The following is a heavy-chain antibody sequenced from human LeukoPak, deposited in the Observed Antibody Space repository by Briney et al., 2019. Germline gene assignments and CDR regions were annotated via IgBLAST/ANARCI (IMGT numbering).Heavy chain of an antibody. CDR3: ARVGTFRGRVGAISDY. V-gene: IGHV7-4-1*02. CDR2: INTNTGNP. J-gene: IGHJ4*02. D-gene: IGHD1-26*01. Sequence: ASVKVSCKASGYTFTSYAMNWVRQAPGQGLEWMGWINTNTGNPTYAQGFTGRFVFSLDTSVSTAYLQISSLKAEDTAVYYCARVGTFRGRVGAISDYWGQGTLVTVSS. CDR1: GYTFTSYA.